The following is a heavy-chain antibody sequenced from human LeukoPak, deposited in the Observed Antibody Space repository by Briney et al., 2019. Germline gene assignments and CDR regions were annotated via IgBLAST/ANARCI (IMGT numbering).Heavy chain of an antibody. V-gene: IGHV5-51*01. D-gene: IGHD3-22*01. CDR2: IYPADSAT. CDR1: GSTFSDYW. Sequence: LGESLQISCQGSGSTFSDYWIAWVRQLPGKGLEWMGIIYPADSATTYSPSFQGQVTISAAKSITTASLQWSSLKASDTAMYYCATPHHATAYYYDSSGYFYWGQGTLVTGSS. CDR3: ATPHHATAYYYDSSGYFY. J-gene: IGHJ4*02.